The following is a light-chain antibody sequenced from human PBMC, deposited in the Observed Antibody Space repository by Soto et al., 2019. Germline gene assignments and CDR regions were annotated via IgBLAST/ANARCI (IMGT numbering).Light chain of an antibody. J-gene: IGKJ1*01. CDR3: HQYNSWPWT. CDR2: GAS. V-gene: IGKV3-15*01. CDR1: QSVSSN. Sequence: EIVMTQSPATLSVSPGERATLSCRASQSVSSNLAWYQQKPGQAPRLLIYGASSMDTGIPARFSGSGSGTEFTLTIISLQIEDFAAYYCHQYNSWPWTFGQGTKVEIK.